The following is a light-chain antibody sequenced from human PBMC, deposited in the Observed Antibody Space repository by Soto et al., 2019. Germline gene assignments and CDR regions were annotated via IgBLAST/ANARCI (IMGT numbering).Light chain of an antibody. Sequence: VLTQSPGTLSLSPGERATLSCRASQSVRSTSLVWYQQKPAQAPRLLIYGASSRATGIPDRFSGGGSGTDFTLTISRLEPEDFAVYYCKHYNSSPPIPFGHGTRLEIK. CDR3: KHYNSSPPIP. CDR1: QSVRSTS. J-gene: IGKJ5*01. V-gene: IGKV3-20*01. CDR2: GAS.